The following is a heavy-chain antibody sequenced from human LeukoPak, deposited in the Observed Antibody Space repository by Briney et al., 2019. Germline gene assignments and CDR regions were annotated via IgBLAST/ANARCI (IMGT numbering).Heavy chain of an antibody. CDR1: GFTFSSYD. CDR2: IGTTGDT. J-gene: IGHJ5*02. V-gene: IGHV3-13*01. D-gene: IGHD6-13*01. Sequence: GGSLRLSCEVSGFTFSSYDMHWVRQTTGKGLEWVSGIGTTGDTHYPDSVKGRFTVSRENAKNSLYLQMNSLRARDTAVYYCARGKRYSSSWFYNRFDPWGQGTLVTVSS. CDR3: ARGKRYSSSWFYNRFDP.